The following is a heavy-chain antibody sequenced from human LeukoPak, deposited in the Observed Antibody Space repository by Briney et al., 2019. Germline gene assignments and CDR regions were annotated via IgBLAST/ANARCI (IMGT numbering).Heavy chain of an antibody. CDR1: GFTFSDYG. CDR2: IWYDGGKK. Sequence: GGSLRLSCAASGFTFSDYGMYWVRQAPGKGLEWVALIWYDGGKKYYTDSVRGRFTISRDNSKNTLYLEMNSLRSEDTAVYYCAREARGEVSFDYWGQGTLVTVSS. D-gene: IGHD3-16*01. CDR3: AREARGEVSFDY. J-gene: IGHJ4*02. V-gene: IGHV3-30*02.